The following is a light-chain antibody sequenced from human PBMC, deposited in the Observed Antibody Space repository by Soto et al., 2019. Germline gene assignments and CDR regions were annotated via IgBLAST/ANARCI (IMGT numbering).Light chain of an antibody. J-gene: IGKJ1*01. CDR2: GAS. Sequence: EIVLTQSPGTLSLSPGERATLSCRASQSVSSSYLAWYQQKPGQAPRLLIYGASSRATGIPDRFSGSGSGTDFTLTISGLEPEDFAVYYCQQYGSSSWTFGQGPKVEIK. CDR3: QQYGSSSWT. V-gene: IGKV3-20*01. CDR1: QSVSSSY.